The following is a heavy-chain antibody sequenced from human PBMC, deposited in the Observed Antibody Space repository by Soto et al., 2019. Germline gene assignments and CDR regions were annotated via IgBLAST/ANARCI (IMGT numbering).Heavy chain of an antibody. CDR1: GFIFSDYG. J-gene: IGHJ4*02. D-gene: IGHD2-8*01. Sequence: GSLRLSCAASGFIFSDYGMHWVRQAPGKGLEWVAVIWYDGSKKYYADSVKGRFTISRDNSKNTLYLQMNGLRVEDTAVYHCARGLYSEQFDNWGQGTQVTVSS. V-gene: IGHV3-33*01. CDR3: ARGLYSEQFDN. CDR2: IWYDGSKK.